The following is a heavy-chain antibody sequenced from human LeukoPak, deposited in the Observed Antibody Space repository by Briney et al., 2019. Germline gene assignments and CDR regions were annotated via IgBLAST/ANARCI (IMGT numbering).Heavy chain of an antibody. J-gene: IGHJ3*02. V-gene: IGHV4-38-2*02. Sequence: SETLSLTCTVSGYSISSGYYWGWIRQPPGKGLEWIGSIYYSGSTYYNPSLKSRVTISVDTSKNQFSLKLSSVTAADTAVYYCARRNGLSSCPWQDVFDIWGQGTMVTVSS. CDR1: GYSISSGYY. CDR2: IYYSGST. CDR3: ARRNGLSSCPWQDVFDI. D-gene: IGHD6-13*01.